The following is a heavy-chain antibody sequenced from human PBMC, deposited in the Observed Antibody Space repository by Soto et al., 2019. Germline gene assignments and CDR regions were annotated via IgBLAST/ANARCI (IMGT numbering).Heavy chain of an antibody. Sequence: GGSLRLSCAASGFTFSSYSMNWVRQAPGKGLEWVSSISSSSSYIYYADSVKGRFTISRDNAKNSLYLQMNSLRAEDTAVYYCARGRQQLVLDYYYYMDVWGKGTTVTVSS. J-gene: IGHJ6*03. V-gene: IGHV3-21*01. CDR1: GFTFSSYS. D-gene: IGHD6-13*01. CDR2: ISSSSSYI. CDR3: ARGRQQLVLDYYYYMDV.